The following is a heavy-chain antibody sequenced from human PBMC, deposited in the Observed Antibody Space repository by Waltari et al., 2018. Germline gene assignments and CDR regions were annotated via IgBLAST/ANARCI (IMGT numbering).Heavy chain of an antibody. J-gene: IGHJ3*02. CDR3: AKVATSNDDAFDI. D-gene: IGHD1-1*01. Sequence: QVQLVASGGGVVQPGGYLRLSCAASGFTFSSYGMHWVRQAPGKGLEWVAFIRYDGSNKYYADSVKGGFTISRDNSKNTLYLQMNSLRAEDTAVYYCAKVATSNDDAFDIWGQGTMVTVSS. CDR1: GFTFSSYG. CDR2: IRYDGSNK. V-gene: IGHV3-30*02.